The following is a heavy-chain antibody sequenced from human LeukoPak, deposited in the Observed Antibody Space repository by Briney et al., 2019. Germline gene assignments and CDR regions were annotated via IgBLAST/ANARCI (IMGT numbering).Heavy chain of an antibody. CDR2: ISSSSSYI. J-gene: IGHJ4*02. D-gene: IGHD2-15*01. CDR1: GFTFSSYS. V-gene: IGHV3-21*01. Sequence: KPGGSLRLSCAASGFTFSSYSMNWVRQAPGKGLEWVSSISSSSSYIYYADSVKGRFTISRDNAKNSLYLQMNSLRAEDTVVYYCARDYCSGGSCYPRFDYWGQGTLVTVSS. CDR3: ARDYCSGGSCYPRFDY.